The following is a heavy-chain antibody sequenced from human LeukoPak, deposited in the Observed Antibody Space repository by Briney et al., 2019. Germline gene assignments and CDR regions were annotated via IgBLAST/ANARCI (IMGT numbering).Heavy chain of an antibody. CDR1: GFTFSSYG. CDR2: IWYDGSDK. D-gene: IGHD6-19*01. J-gene: IGHJ5*02. Sequence: PGRSLRLSCAASGFTFSSYGMHWVRQAPGKGLEWVAVIWYDGSDKYYADSVKGRFTISRYNSKNTLYLQMNSLRVEDTAVYYCARVLGDSGWYLGWFDPWGQGTLVTVSS. V-gene: IGHV3-33*01. CDR3: ARVLGDSGWYLGWFDP.